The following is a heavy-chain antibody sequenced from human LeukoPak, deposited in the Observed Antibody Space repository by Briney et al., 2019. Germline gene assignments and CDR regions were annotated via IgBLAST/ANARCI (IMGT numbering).Heavy chain of an antibody. CDR3: ARAGYDFWSGYYTLDS. D-gene: IGHD3-3*01. J-gene: IGHJ4*02. CDR2: IYYSGST. CDR1: GGSISSSSYY. V-gene: IGHV4-39*07. Sequence: SETLSLTCTVSGGSISSSSYYWGWIRQPPGKGLEWIGSIYYSGSTYYNPSLKSRVTISVDTSKNQFSLKLSSVTAADTAVYYCARAGYDFWSGYYTLDSWGQGTLVTVSS.